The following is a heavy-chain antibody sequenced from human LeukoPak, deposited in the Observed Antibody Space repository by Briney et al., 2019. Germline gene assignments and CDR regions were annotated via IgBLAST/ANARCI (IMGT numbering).Heavy chain of an antibody. CDR2: MNPNSGNT. J-gene: IGHJ6*03. Sequence: ASVKVSCKASGYTFTSYDINWVRQATGQGLEWMGWMNPNSGNTGYAQKFQGRVTMTRNTSISTAYMELSSLRSEDTAVYYCARATMVRGVIITYYYYYYYMDVWGKGTTVTISS. CDR3: ARATMVRGVIITYYYYYYYMDV. V-gene: IGHV1-8*01. CDR1: GYTFTSYD. D-gene: IGHD3-10*01.